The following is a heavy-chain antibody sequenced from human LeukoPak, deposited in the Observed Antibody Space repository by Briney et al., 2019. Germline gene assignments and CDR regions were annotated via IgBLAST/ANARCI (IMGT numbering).Heavy chain of an antibody. J-gene: IGHJ3*02. V-gene: IGHV5-51*01. Sequence: GESLKISCKGSGDSFTSYWIGWVRQMPGKGVEWMGIIYPGNSDTRYSPSFQGQVTISADKSISTAYLQWSSLKASDTAMYYCARRRDSSGYPDAFDIWGQGTMVTVSS. D-gene: IGHD3-22*01. CDR2: IYPGNSDT. CDR1: GDSFTSYW. CDR3: ARRRDSSGYPDAFDI.